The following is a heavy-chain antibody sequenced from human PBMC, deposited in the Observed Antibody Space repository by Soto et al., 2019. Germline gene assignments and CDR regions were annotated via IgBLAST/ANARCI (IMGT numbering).Heavy chain of an antibody. V-gene: IGHV3-11*03. CDR3: ARSDDYGDSYYYYGMDV. D-gene: IGHD4-17*01. CDR2: ISTSSTYT. J-gene: IGHJ6*02. CDR1: GFTFSDYY. Sequence: GGSLRLSCAASGFTFSDYYMTWIRQAPGKGLEWVSDISTSSTYTNYADSVKGRFTISRDNAKNSLYLQMNGLRAEDTAVYYCARSDDYGDSYYYYGMDVWGQGTTVTVSS.